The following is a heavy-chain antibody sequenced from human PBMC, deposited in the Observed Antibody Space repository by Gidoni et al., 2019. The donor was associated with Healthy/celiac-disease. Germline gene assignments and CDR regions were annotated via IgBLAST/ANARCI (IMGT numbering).Heavy chain of an antibody. V-gene: IGHV3-9*01. CDR1: GFTFDDYA. CDR2: ISWKSGSI. CDR3: AKDRRYCSSTSCYFDAFDI. Sequence: EVQLVESGGGLVQPGRSLSLSCAASGFTFDDYAMHWVRQAPGKGLEWVSGISWKSGSIGYADSVKGRFTISRDNAKNSLYLQMNSLRAEDTALYYCAKDRRYCSSTSCYFDAFDIWGQGTMVTVSS. J-gene: IGHJ3*02. D-gene: IGHD2-2*01.